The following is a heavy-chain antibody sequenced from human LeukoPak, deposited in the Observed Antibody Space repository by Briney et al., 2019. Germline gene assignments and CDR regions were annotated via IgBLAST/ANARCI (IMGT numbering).Heavy chain of an antibody. CDR1: GGXIRTYY. D-gene: IGHD3-10*01. J-gene: IGHJ3*02. CDR3: ARGRPMIRGVIIYAFDI. CDR2: ISYTVST. V-gene: IGHV4-59*01. Sequence: SETLSLTCSVSGGXIRTYYWGWIRQPPGKGLEWIGYISYTVSTNYNPSLTSRVTISVDTSKTQFSLKLSSVTPADTAVYYCARGRPMIRGVIIYAFDIWGQGTMVTVSS.